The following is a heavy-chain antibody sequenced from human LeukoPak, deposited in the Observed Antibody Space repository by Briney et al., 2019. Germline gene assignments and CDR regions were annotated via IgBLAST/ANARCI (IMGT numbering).Heavy chain of an antibody. Sequence: GGSLRLSCAASGFTFSSYAMSWVRQAPGKGLEWVSAISGSGGSTYYADSVKGRFTISRDNSKNTLYLRMNSLRAEDTAVCYCAKDGELRFLEWFTYFDYWGQGTLVTVSS. CDR3: AKDGELRFLEWFTYFDY. V-gene: IGHV3-23*01. CDR1: GFTFSSYA. CDR2: ISGSGGST. J-gene: IGHJ4*02. D-gene: IGHD3-3*01.